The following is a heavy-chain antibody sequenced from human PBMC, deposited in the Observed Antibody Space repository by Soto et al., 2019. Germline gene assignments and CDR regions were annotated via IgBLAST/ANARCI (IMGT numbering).Heavy chain of an antibody. CDR1: GFTFRNYS. D-gene: IGHD1-26*01. CDR2: IHSSSTKI. CDR3: ARPSGSYGEGY. V-gene: IGHV3-48*02. Sequence: EVQLVDSGGGLVQPGGSLRLSCAASGFTFRNYSMNWVRQAPGKGLEWVSYIHSSSTKIYYAASVKGRFTISRDNAKNSLSLQMTSLRDEDAAVYYCARPSGSYGEGYWGQGTLVTVSS. J-gene: IGHJ4*02.